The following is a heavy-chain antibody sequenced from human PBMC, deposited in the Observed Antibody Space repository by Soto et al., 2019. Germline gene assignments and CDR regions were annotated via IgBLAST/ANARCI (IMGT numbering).Heavy chain of an antibody. CDR3: ARGGELAGWMPFVS. D-gene: IGHD6-19*01. CDR2: IIPLFGTT. Sequence: QVHLVQSGAEVKKPGSSVKVSCRASGGTFNTYGFNWVRQAPGQGLEWMGGIIPLFGTTTYAQNFQGRVTNTADQSTTTAYMEMSGLTSEDTAVYFCARGGELAGWMPFVSWGQGTLVTVSS. J-gene: IGHJ4*02. CDR1: GGTFNTYG. V-gene: IGHV1-69*01.